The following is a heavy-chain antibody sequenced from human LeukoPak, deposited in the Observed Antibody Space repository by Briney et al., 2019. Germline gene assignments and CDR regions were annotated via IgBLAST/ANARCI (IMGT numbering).Heavy chain of an antibody. CDR3: ARDRTEDGDLPYFDY. D-gene: IGHD4-17*01. CDR2: ISYDGSNK. V-gene: IGHV3-30*04. CDR1: GFTFSSYA. Sequence: GRSLRLSCAASGFTFSSYAMHWVRQAPGKGLECVAVISYDGSNKYYADSVKGRFTISRDNSKNTLYLQMNSLRAEDTAVYYCARDRTEDGDLPYFDYWGQGTLVAVSS. J-gene: IGHJ4*02.